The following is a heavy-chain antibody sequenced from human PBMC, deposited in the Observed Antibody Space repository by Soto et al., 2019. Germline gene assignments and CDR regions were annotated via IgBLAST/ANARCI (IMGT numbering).Heavy chain of an antibody. V-gene: IGHV3-30-3*01. CDR3: ARVVREVVVAATPDY. CDR2: ISYDGSSK. CDR1: GFTFSSYA. J-gene: IGHJ4*02. D-gene: IGHD2-15*01. Sequence: QVQLVESGGGVVQPGRSLRLSCAASGFTFSSYAMHWVRQAPGKGLEWVAVISYDGSSKYYADSVKGRFTISRDNSKNTLYLQMNSLRAEDTAVYYCARVVREVVVAATPDYWGQGTLVTVSS.